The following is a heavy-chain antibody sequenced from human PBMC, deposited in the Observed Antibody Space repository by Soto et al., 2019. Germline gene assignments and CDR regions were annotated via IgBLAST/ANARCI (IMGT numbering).Heavy chain of an antibody. CDR1: GGTFSSYT. V-gene: IGHV1-69*02. CDR2: IIPILGIA. CDR3: ASLGNRGYYDSRGYYSRAGDY. J-gene: IGHJ4*02. D-gene: IGHD3-22*01. Sequence: QVQLVQSGAEVKKPGSSVKVSCKASGGTFSSYTISWVRQAPGQGLEWMGRIIPILGIANYAQKFQGRVTINADKSTSTAYMELSSLRSEDTAVYYCASLGNRGYYDSRGYYSRAGDYWDQGTLVTVSS.